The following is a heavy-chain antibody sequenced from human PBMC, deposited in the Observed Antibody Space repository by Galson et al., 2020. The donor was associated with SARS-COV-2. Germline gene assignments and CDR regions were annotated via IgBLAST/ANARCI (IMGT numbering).Heavy chain of an antibody. CDR1: GGSISRSNYH. CDR2: IFYDGVS. CDR3: ARHSSVGSPAQNYHGVDV. Sequence: ETSETLSLTCTVSGGSISRSNYHWGWIRQPPQKGLEWIASIFYDGVSYYKSSLRSRLTISVDTSKNQFSLKLNSVTAADTAVYYCARHSSVGSPAQNYHGVDVWGQGTTVTVSS. J-gene: IGHJ6*02. V-gene: IGHV4-39*01. D-gene: IGHD3-22*01.